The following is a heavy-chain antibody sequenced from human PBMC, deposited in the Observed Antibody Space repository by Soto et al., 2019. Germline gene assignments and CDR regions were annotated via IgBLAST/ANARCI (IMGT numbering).Heavy chain of an antibody. CDR2: IKSKTDGGTT. D-gene: IGHD1-26*01. J-gene: IGHJ4*02. V-gene: IGHV3-15*07. CDR3: TTAGVGATISEAILRFDY. CDR1: GFTFSNAW. Sequence: GGSLRLSCAASGFTFSNAWMNWVRQAPGKGLEWVGRIKSKTDGGTTDYAAPVKGRFTISRDDSKNTLYLQMNSLKTEDTAVYYCTTAGVGATISEAILRFDYWGQGTLVTVSS.